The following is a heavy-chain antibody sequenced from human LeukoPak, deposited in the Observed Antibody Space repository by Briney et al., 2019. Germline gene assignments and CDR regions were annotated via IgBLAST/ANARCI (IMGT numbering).Heavy chain of an antibody. CDR2: IYYSGST. J-gene: IGHJ5*02. CDR1: GGSITNSNYY. CDR3: APRGDIEHSYGYGKWFDP. Sequence: SETLSLTCSVSGGSITNSNYYWGWIRQPPGKGLEWIGSIYYSGSTYYNPSLKSRVTISVDTSKKQFALKVSSVTATDTAVYYCAPRGDIEHSYGYGKWFDPWGQGTRVTVSS. V-gene: IGHV4-39*01. D-gene: IGHD5-18*01.